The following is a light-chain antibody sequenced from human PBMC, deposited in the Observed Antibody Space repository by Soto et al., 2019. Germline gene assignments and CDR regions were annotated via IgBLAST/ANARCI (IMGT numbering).Light chain of an antibody. CDR2: DVS. Sequence: QSVLTPPASGSGSPGQSITISCTGTSSDVGGYNYVSWYQQHPGKAPKLMIYDVSNRPSGVSNRFSGSKSGNTASLTISGLQAEDEADYYCSSYTSSSTYVFGTGTKVTVL. V-gene: IGLV2-14*01. CDR1: SSDVGGYNY. J-gene: IGLJ1*01. CDR3: SSYTSSSTYV.